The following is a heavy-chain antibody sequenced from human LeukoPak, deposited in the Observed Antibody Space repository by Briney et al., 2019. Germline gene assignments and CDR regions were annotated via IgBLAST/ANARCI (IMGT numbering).Heavy chain of an antibody. CDR2: ISSRSSTI. CDR1: GFIFSSYS. CDR3: ARGRTYYYESSGYYSHFDY. Sequence: PGGSLRLSCVASGFIFSSYSMNWVRQAPGKGLEWISYISSRSSTIYYADSVKGRFTISRDNAKNSLDLQMNSLRDEDTAVYYCARGRTYYYESSGYYSHFDYWGQGTLVTVSS. V-gene: IGHV3-48*02. J-gene: IGHJ4*02. D-gene: IGHD3-22*01.